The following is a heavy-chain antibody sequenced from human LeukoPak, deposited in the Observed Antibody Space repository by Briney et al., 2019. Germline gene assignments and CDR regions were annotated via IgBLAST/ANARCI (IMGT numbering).Heavy chain of an antibody. CDR1: GYTFTSYY. V-gene: IGHV1-46*01. J-gene: IGHJ4*02. CDR2: INPSGGST. CDR3: ARGPGVLYYYDSSEDY. Sequence: ASVKVSCKASGYTFTSYYMHWVRQAPGQGLEWMGIINPSGGSTSYAQKLQGRVTMTTDTSTSTAYMELRSLRSDDTAVYYCARGPGVLYYYDSSEDYWGQGTLVTVSS. D-gene: IGHD3-22*01.